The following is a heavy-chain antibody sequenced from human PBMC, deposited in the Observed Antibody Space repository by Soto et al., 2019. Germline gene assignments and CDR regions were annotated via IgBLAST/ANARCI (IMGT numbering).Heavy chain of an antibody. V-gene: IGHV4-59*08. Sequence: TSETLSLTCIVSGGSISSYYWSWIRQPPGKGLEWIGYIYYESTNYNPSLKSRVTISVDTSKNQFSLKLSSVTAADTAVYYCAAYSGYDYYLDYWGQGTLVTVSS. CDR3: AAYSGYDYYLDY. CDR2: IYYEST. CDR1: GGSISSYY. D-gene: IGHD5-12*01. J-gene: IGHJ4*02.